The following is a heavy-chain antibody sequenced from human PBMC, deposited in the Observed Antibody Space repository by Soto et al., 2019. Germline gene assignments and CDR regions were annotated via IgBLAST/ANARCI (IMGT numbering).Heavy chain of an antibody. Sequence: GGSLRLSCAASGFTFSNYWMHWVRQVSGKGPVWVSRIKSDGSSTSDADSVKGRFTISRDNAKNTLYLQMNSLRAEDTAVYYCARGGTSSYYYFMDVWGKGTTVTVSS. V-gene: IGHV3-74*01. D-gene: IGHD2-2*01. CDR1: GFTFSNYW. CDR3: ARGGTSSYYYFMDV. CDR2: IKSDGSST. J-gene: IGHJ6*03.